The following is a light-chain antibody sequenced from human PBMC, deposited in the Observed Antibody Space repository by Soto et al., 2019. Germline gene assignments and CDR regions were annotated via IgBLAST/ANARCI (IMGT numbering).Light chain of an antibody. J-gene: IGKJ1*01. V-gene: IGKV3-20*01. CDR2: AAS. CDR1: QSVSGSY. CDR3: QQYNNWPPVT. Sequence: ENVLTQSPGTLSLSPGERATLSCRASQSVSGSYLAWYQQKPGQAPRLLIYAASRRATGIPDRFSGSGSGTEFTLTISSLQSEDFAVYYCQQYNNWPPVTFGQGTKVDIK.